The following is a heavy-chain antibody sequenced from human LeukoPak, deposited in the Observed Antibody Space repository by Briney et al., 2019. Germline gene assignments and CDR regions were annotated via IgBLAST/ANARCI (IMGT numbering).Heavy chain of an antibody. CDR3: ARGYPTGRNFDY. CDR2: ISTSSSTI. J-gene: IGHJ4*02. V-gene: IGHV3-48*02. Sequence: PGGSLRLSCAASGFTFSSYRMNWVRQGPGKGLEWVSYISTSSSTIYYADSVKGRFTISRDNAKNSVYLQINSLRDEDTAVYYCARGYPTGRNFDYWGQGTLVTVSS. D-gene: IGHD3-16*02. CDR1: GFTFSSYR.